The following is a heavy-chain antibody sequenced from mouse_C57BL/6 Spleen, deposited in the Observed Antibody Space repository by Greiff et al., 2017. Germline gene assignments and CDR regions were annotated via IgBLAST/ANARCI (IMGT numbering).Heavy chain of an antibody. Sequence: EVQLVESEGGLVQPGSSMKLSCTASGFTFSDYYMAWVRQVPEKGLEWVANINYDGSSTYYLDSLKSRFIISRDNAKNILDLQMSSLKSEDTATYYCARGIYDGYYLDYWGQGTTLTVSS. V-gene: IGHV5-16*01. CDR2: INYDGSST. D-gene: IGHD2-3*01. J-gene: IGHJ2*01. CDR1: GFTFSDYY. CDR3: ARGIYDGYYLDY.